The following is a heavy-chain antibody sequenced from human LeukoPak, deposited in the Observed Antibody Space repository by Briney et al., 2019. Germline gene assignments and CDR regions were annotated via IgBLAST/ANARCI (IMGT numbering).Heavy chain of an antibody. V-gene: IGHV4-34*01. CDR3: ARHSCQGIAAAGTFFDYYGMDV. CDR2: INHSGST. D-gene: IGHD6-13*01. Sequence: SETLSLTCAVYGGSFSGYYWSWIRQPPGKGLEWIGEINHSGSTYYNPSLKSRVTISVDTSKNQFSLKLSSVTAADTAVYYCARHSCQGIAAAGTFFDYYGMDVWGQGTTVTVSS. CDR1: GGSFSGYY. J-gene: IGHJ6*02.